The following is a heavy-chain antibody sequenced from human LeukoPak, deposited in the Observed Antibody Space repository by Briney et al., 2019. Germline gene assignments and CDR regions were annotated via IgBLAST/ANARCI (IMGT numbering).Heavy chain of an antibody. D-gene: IGHD2-2*01. Sequence: GESLKISRKGSGYSFTSYWISWVRQMPGKGLEWMGRIDPSDSYTNYSPSFQGHVTISADKSISTAYLQWSSLKASDTAMYYCARDSHCSSTSCHFDYWGQGTLVTVSS. CDR3: ARDSHCSSTSCHFDY. V-gene: IGHV5-10-1*01. CDR1: GYSFTSYW. J-gene: IGHJ4*02. CDR2: IDPSDSYT.